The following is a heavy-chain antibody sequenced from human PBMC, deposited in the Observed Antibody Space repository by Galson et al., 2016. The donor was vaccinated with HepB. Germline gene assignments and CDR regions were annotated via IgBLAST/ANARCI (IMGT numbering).Heavy chain of an antibody. J-gene: IGHJ3*01. CDR1: GFIFDDYA. Sequence: SLRLSCAASGFIFDDYALHWVRQAPGKAPECVSSISWNSASVAYKEAVKGRFTISSDNAKNFVFLQMNNLRPEDTALYFCARDREMVQGVTVGVGAFDLWGQGTMVIVSS. CDR2: ISWNSASV. D-gene: IGHD3-10*01. CDR3: ARDREMVQGVTVGVGAFDL. V-gene: IGHV3-9*01.